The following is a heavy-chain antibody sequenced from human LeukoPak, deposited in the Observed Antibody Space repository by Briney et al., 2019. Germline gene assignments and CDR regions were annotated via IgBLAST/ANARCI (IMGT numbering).Heavy chain of an antibody. V-gene: IGHV4-59*08. CDR2: IYYSGST. D-gene: IGHD3-10*01. Sequence: MPSETLSLTCTVSGGSISSYYWSWIRQPPGKGLEWIGYIYYSGSTNYNPSLKSRVTISVDTSKNQFSLKLSSVTAADTAVYYCARTYGSGSYIAEYFQHWGQGTLVTVSS. CDR3: ARTYGSGSYIAEYFQH. CDR1: GGSISSYY. J-gene: IGHJ1*01.